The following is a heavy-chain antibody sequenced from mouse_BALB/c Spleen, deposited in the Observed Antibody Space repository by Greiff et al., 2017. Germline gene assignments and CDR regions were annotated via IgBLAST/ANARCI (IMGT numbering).Heavy chain of an antibody. Sequence: EVQLQESGGGLVQPGGSLKLSCAASGFDFSRYWMSWVRQAPGKGLEWIGEINPDSSTINYTPSLKDKFIISRDNAKNTLYLQMSKVRSEDTALYYCARDYYGSIYAMDYWGQGTSVTVSS. CDR2: INPDSSTI. D-gene: IGHD1-1*01. CDR3: ARDYYGSIYAMDY. V-gene: IGHV4-1*02. CDR1: GFDFSRYW. J-gene: IGHJ4*01.